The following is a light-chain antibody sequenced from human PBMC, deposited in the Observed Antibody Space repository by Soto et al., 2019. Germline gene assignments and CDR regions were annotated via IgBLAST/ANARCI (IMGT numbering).Light chain of an antibody. J-gene: IGLJ1*01. Sequence: QSVLTQPPSASGTPGQTVTSSCGLRGCNIGSNSVYWYQQLPGTAPKLLIHSSNQRPSGVPDRFSGSKSGTSASLAVSGLRSEDEADYYCSAWDDSLRGPVFGTGTKVTVL. CDR2: SSN. CDR3: SAWDDSLRGPV. CDR1: GCNIGSNS. V-gene: IGLV1-47*02.